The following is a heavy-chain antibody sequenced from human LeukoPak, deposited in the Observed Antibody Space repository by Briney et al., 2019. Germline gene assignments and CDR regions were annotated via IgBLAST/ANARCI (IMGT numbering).Heavy chain of an antibody. CDR2: IYYSGST. J-gene: IGHJ5*02. Sequence: SETLSLTCTVSGVSISSGDYYWSWIRQPPGKGLEWIGYIYYSGSTYYNPSLKSRVTISVDTSKNQFSLKLSSVTAADTAVHYCARVPHCSSTSCYNNWFDPWGQGTLVTVSS. CDR1: GVSISSGDYY. V-gene: IGHV4-30-4*01. CDR3: ARVPHCSSTSCYNNWFDP. D-gene: IGHD2-2*02.